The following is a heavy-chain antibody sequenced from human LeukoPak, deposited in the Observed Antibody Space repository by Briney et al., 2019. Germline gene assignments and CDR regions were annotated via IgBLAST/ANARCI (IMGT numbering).Heavy chain of an antibody. CDR1: GYTFTGYY. CDR2: ISAYNGNT. V-gene: IGHV1-18*04. D-gene: IGHD5-12*01. Sequence: ASVKVSCKASGYTFTGYYMHWVRQAPGQGLEWMGWISAYNGNTNYAQKLQGRVTMTTDTSTSTAYMELRSLRSDDTAVYYCARGIVATIDPYYYYYYMDVWGKGTTVTISS. J-gene: IGHJ6*03. CDR3: ARGIVATIDPYYYYYYMDV.